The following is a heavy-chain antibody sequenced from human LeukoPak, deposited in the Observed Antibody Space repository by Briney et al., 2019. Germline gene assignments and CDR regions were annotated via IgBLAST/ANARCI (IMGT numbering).Heavy chain of an antibody. V-gene: IGHV3-21*01. J-gene: IGHJ6*04. Sequence: PGGSLRLSCAASGFTFSSYSMNWVRQAPWKGLEWVSSISSSSSHIYFADSVKGRFTISRDNSKNTLYLQMNSLRAEDTAVYYCAELGITMIGGVWGKGTTVTISS. CDR1: GFTFSSYS. CDR2: ISSSSSHI. CDR3: AELGITMIGGV. D-gene: IGHD3-10*02.